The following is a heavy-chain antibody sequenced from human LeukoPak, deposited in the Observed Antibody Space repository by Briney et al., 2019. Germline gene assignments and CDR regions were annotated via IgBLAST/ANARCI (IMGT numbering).Heavy chain of an antibody. CDR1: GYTFSAYD. J-gene: IGHJ4*02. Sequence: EASVTVSCKASGYTFSAYDINWVRQATGQGLEWMGWMNPNSGNTGFAQKFQGRVTMTRDTSINTAYMVLSNLRSEDTAVYYCARVSQTPAYYYTSGYYYHGYWGQGTRVTVSS. CDR3: ARVSQTPAYYYTSGYYYHGY. D-gene: IGHD3-22*01. CDR2: MNPNSGNT. V-gene: IGHV1-8*01.